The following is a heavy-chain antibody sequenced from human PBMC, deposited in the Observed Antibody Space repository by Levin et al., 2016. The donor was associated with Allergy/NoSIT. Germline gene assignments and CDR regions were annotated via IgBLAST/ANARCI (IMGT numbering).Heavy chain of an antibody. Sequence: RQAPGKGLEWVSYISSSSSYTNYADSVKGRFTISRDNAKNSLYLQMNSLRAEDTAVYYCARLVRGYYDSSGYLDYWGQGTLVTVSS. CDR3: ARLVRGYYDSSGYLDY. J-gene: IGHJ4*02. D-gene: IGHD3-22*01. V-gene: IGHV3-11*03. CDR2: ISSSSSYT.